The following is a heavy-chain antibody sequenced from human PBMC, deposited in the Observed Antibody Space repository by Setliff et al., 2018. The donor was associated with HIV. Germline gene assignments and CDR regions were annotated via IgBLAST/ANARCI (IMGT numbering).Heavy chain of an antibody. V-gene: IGHV4-39*07. CDR3: ARLTTTYYYDSSAYYHPV. CDR1: GDSISRRIYY. Sequence: SETLSLTCTVSGDSISRRIYYWGWIRQPPGKGLEWIGNFYYSGSSHYNPSLKSRVTISVDTSKNQFSLKLSSVTAADTAVFYCARLTTTYYYDSSAYYHPVWGQGTLVTVS. D-gene: IGHD3-22*01. CDR2: FYYSGSS. J-gene: IGHJ4*02.